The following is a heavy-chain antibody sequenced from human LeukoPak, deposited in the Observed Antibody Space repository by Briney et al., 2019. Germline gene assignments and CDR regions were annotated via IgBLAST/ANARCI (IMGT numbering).Heavy chain of an antibody. V-gene: IGHV3-23*01. J-gene: IGHJ4*02. D-gene: IGHD3-10*01. CDR1: GFPFTIYA. CDR3: AKYRGFGDSYDS. CDR2: IGGRRT. Sequence: GGALRLSCAASGFPFTIYAMSWVRQAPGKGLEWVSSIGGRRTYYADFVKGRFTISRDTSKNTMYLQMNSLRADDTAIYYCAKYRGFGDSYDSWGQGTLVTVSS.